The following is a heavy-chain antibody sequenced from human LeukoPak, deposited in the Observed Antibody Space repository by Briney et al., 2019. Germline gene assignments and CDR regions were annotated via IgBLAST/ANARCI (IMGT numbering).Heavy chain of an antibody. D-gene: IGHD3-22*01. Sequence: PGRSLGLSCAASGFTFSSYGMHWVRQAPGKGLEWVAVIWYDGSNKYYADSVKGRFTISRDNSKNTLYLQMNSLRAEDTAVYYCARDRYYDSSGYPFDYWGQGTLVTVSS. CDR3: ARDRYYDSSGYPFDY. CDR2: IWYDGSNK. J-gene: IGHJ4*02. V-gene: IGHV3-33*01. CDR1: GFTFSSYG.